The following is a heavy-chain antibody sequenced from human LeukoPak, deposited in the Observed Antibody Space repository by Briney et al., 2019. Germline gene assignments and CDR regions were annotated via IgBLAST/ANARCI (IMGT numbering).Heavy chain of an antibody. V-gene: IGHV4-61*02. J-gene: IGHJ2*01. CDR3: ARYCTSCLSWYFDL. CDR1: GGSISSSSYY. CDR2: IYTSGST. D-gene: IGHD2-2*01. Sequence: SETLSLTCTVSGGSISSSSYYWSWIRQPAGKGLEWIGRIYTSGSTNYNPSLKSRVTMSVDTSKNQFSLKLSSVTAADTAVYYCARYCTSCLSWYFDLWGRGTLVTVSS.